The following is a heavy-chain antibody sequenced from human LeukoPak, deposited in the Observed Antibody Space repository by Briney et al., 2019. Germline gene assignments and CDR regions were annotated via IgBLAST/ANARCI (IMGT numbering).Heavy chain of an antibody. J-gene: IGHJ6*04. CDR3: ARDFPYSPIMDV. D-gene: IGHD5-12*01. CDR2: ISSSSSYI. CDR1: GFTFSSYS. Sequence: GGSLRLSCAASGFTFSSYSMNWVRQAPGKGLEWVSSISSSSSYIYYADSVRGRFTISRDNAKNSLYLQMNSLRAEDTAVYYCARDFPYSPIMDVWGKGTTVTVSS. V-gene: IGHV3-21*01.